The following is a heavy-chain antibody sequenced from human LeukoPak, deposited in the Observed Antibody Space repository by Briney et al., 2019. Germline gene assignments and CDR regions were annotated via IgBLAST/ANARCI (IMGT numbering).Heavy chain of an antibody. Sequence: EASVKVSCKASGYTFTNYDINWVRQAPGQGLEWMGRINPNSGGTNYAQKFQGRVTMTRDTSISTAYMELSRLRSDDTAVYYCARVSSVSGDYSRGNDYWGQGTLVTVSS. CDR1: GYTFTNYD. J-gene: IGHJ4*02. CDR3: ARVSSVSGDYSRGNDY. V-gene: IGHV1-2*06. D-gene: IGHD4-17*01. CDR2: INPNSGGT.